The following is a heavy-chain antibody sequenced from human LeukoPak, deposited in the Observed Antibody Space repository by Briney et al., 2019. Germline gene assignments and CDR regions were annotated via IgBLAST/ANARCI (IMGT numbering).Heavy chain of an antibody. J-gene: IGHJ3*02. V-gene: IGHV4-59*01. Sequence: SETLSLTCTVSGGSISSYYWSWIRQPPGKGLEWIGYIYYSGSTNYNPSLKSRVTISVDTSKNQFSLKLSSVTAADTAVYYCARVSGITMIVVLQSDAFDIWGQGTMVTVSS. D-gene: IGHD3-22*01. CDR1: GGSISSYY. CDR2: IYYSGST. CDR3: ARVSGITMIVVLQSDAFDI.